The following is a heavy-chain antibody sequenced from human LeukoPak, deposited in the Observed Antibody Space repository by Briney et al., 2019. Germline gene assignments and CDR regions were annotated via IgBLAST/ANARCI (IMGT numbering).Heavy chain of an antibody. V-gene: IGHV1-24*01. J-gene: IGHJ4*02. D-gene: IGHD3-22*01. CDR3: ATGGPLYYYDSSGYSPLDY. Sequence: GASVKVSCKVSGYTLTELSMHWVRQAPGKGLEWMGGFDPEDGETIYAQKFQGRVTMTEDTSTDTAYMGLSSLRSEDTAVYYCATGGPLYYYDSSGYSPLDYWGQGTLVTVSS. CDR2: FDPEDGET. CDR1: GYTLTELS.